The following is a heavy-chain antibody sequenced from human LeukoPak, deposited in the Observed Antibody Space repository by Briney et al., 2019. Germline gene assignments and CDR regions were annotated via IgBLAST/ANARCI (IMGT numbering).Heavy chain of an antibody. Sequence: GGTLRLSCAASGFTFSSYAMHWVRQAPGKGLEWVAVISYDGSNKYYADSVKGRFTISRDNSKNTLYLQMNSLRAEDTAVYYCARGGDIVVVPAAMYVPYYFDYWGQGTLVTVSS. CDR1: GFTFSSYA. D-gene: IGHD2-2*01. V-gene: IGHV3-30*04. CDR2: ISYDGSNK. J-gene: IGHJ4*02. CDR3: ARGGDIVVVPAAMYVPYYFDY.